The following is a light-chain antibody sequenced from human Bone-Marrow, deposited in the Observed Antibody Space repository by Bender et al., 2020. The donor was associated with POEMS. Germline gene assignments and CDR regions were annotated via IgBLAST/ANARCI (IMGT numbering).Light chain of an antibody. CDR3: CSYAGNFYV. Sequence: QSALTQPASVSGSPGQSITISCTGTSSDVGSYKLVSWYQQYPGKAPKLIIYEDTKRPSGVSSRFSGSKSGNTASLTISGLQADDEADYYCCSYAGNFYVFGSGTKVTVL. J-gene: IGLJ1*01. V-gene: IGLV2-23*01. CDR1: SSDVGSYKL. CDR2: EDT.